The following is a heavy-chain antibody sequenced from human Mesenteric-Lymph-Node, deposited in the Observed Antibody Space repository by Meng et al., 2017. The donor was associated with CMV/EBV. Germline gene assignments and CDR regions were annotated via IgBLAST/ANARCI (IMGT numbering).Heavy chain of an antibody. CDR3: ARQSYALFDP. J-gene: IGHJ5*02. Sequence: GESLKISCAVSGFTFSNYWMSWVRQAPGKGLEWVANLRGDGGVQFFVDSLKGRFSIFRDNAKKSLYLQMTSLRVEDTGIYYCARQSYALFDPWGQGILVTVSS. CDR1: GFTFSNYW. V-gene: IGHV3-7*01. CDR2: LRGDGGVQ.